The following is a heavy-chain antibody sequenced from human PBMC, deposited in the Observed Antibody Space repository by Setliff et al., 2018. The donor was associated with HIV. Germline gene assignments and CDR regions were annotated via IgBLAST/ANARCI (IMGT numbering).Heavy chain of an antibody. D-gene: IGHD2-21*01. CDR3: TIGHYSP. CDR2: INEDGSEK. J-gene: IGHJ5*02. CDR1: GFTFDDYA. Sequence: GGSLRLSCAASGFTFDDYAMHWVRQAPGKGLEWVANINEDGSEKNYVDSVKGRFTISRDNPKNSLFLQMDSLRAEDTAVYYCTIGHYSPWGQGTLVTVSS. V-gene: IGHV3-7*03.